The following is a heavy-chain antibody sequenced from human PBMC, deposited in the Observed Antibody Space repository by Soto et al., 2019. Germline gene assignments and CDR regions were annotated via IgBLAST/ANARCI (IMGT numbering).Heavy chain of an antibody. V-gene: IGHV4-59*13. CDR2: IYNGGIT. J-gene: IGHJ4*02. CDR1: GLSINSDY. CDR3: AQSTGWPGFDF. Sequence: PSETLSLTCSASGLSINSDYWSWLRQPPGKGLEWIGHIYNGGITKYNPSLTSRVIISVDMSKSQVSLKLASVTAADTAVYYCAQSTGWPGFDFWGQGVLVTVSS. D-gene: IGHD2-2*01.